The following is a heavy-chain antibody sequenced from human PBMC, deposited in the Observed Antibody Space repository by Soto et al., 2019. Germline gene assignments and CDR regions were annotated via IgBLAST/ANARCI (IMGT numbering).Heavy chain of an antibody. D-gene: IGHD1-20*01. J-gene: IGHJ4*02. CDR3: AREVSGIQAFDY. V-gene: IGHV4-4*02. CDR1: GGSINSSYW. CDR2: ISQGGST. Sequence: QVQLQESGPGLVKPSETLSLTCVVSGGSINSSYWWNWVRQPPGTGLEWIGEISQGGSTNFNPSLKSRATISVDKSKNHLSLKLDSVTAADTAVYYCAREVSGIQAFDYWGQGTLVTVSS.